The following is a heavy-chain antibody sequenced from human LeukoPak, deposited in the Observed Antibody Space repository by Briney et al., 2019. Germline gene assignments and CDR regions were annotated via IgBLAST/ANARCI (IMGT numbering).Heavy chain of an antibody. J-gene: IGHJ3*02. V-gene: IGHV4-30-2*01. Sequence: PSETLSLTCAASGGSISSGGYSWSWIRQPPGKGLEWIGYIYHSGSTYYNPSLKSRVTISVDRSKNQFSLKLSSVTAADTAVYYCARGVVTVGDAFDIWGQGTMVTVSS. CDR3: ARGVVTVGDAFDI. D-gene: IGHD3-3*01. CDR1: GGSISSGGYS. CDR2: IYHSGST.